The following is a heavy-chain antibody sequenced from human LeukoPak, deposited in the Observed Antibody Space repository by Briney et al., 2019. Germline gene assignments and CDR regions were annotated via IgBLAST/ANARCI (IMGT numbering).Heavy chain of an antibody. J-gene: IGHJ4*02. CDR1: DGSISDSY. CDR3: ARVVGASGFDY. D-gene: IGHD1-26*01. V-gene: IGHV4-59*01. CDR2: IFYTGFT. Sequence: SETLSLTCTVSDGSISDSYWSWIRQSPGKGLEWVGYIFYTGFTHYNPSLESRVTISVDTSKNQFSLRLNSVTAADTAVYYCARVVGASGFDYWGQGTLATVSS.